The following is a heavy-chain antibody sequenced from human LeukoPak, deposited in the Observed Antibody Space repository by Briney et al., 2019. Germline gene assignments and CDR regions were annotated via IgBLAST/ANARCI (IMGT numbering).Heavy chain of an antibody. CDR2: INSDGTIK. CDR1: GFTFTSYW. J-gene: IGHJ4*02. Sequence: PGGSLRLSCAASGFTFTSYWMHWVSQAPGKGLVWLSRINSDGTIKSYADSLEGRFTISRDNAKNTVYLQMNSLRAEDTAVYYCARPGVGFDYWGQGALVTVSS. V-gene: IGHV3-74*01. CDR3: ARPGVGFDY.